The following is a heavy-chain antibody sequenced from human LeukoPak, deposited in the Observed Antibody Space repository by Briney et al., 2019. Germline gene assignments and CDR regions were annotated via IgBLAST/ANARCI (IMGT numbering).Heavy chain of an antibody. J-gene: IGHJ3*02. CDR1: GFTFSSYA. CDR2: ISYDGSNK. CDR3: AKDREYSYVYDAFDI. D-gene: IGHD3-16*01. Sequence: GGSLRLSCAAPGFTFSSYAMHWVRQAPGKGLEWVAVISYDGSNKYYADSVKGRFTLSRDNSKNTLYLQMNSLRAEDTAVYYCAKDREYSYVYDAFDIWGQGTLVTVSS. V-gene: IGHV3-30-3*02.